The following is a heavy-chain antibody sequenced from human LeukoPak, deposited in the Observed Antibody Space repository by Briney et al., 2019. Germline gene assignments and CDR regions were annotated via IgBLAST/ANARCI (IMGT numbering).Heavy chain of an antibody. CDR3: ARGGNLEN. CDR1: GFTLSRYW. V-gene: IGHV3-7*01. J-gene: IGHJ4*02. D-gene: IGHD1-14*01. CDR2: INEDGGER. Sequence: GGSLRLSCAASGFTLSRYWMSWFRQAPGKGLEWVANINEDGGERQYVDTVKGRFTISRDNAKNSLYLQMNSLRAEDTAVYYCARGGNLENWGRGTLVTVSS.